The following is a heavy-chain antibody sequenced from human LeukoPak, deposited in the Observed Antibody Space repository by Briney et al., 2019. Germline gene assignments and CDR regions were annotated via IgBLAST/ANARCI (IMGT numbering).Heavy chain of an antibody. CDR3: ARQPTVKRGAVTSNFDN. V-gene: IGHV4-39*01. Sequence: SETLSLTCSVSGGLITSTIHYWPWTRQPPGQGLEWIARIYYNGITYYNPSLESRVTIPVDTPRNPYSLRLSSVSAADTSVYYCARQPTVKRGAVTSNFDNWGQGALVTASS. J-gene: IGHJ4*02. D-gene: IGHD6-19*01. CDR2: IYYNGIT. CDR1: GGLITSTIHY.